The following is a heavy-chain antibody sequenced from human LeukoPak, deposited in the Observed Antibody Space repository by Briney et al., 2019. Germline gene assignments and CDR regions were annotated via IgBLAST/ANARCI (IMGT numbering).Heavy chain of an antibody. CDR3: TKDLNHDTSG. CDR1: GFRLSDYW. J-gene: IGHJ1*01. CDR2: IKTDGSAK. D-gene: IGHD3-22*01. V-gene: IGHV3-7*01. Sequence: GGSLRLSCAASGFRLSDYWMTWVRQAPGKGLECVANIKTDGSAKYYPDSVKGRFTVSRDNAKNSLYLQMNNMRVEDTDIYYCTKDLNHDTSGWGQGSLVSVSS.